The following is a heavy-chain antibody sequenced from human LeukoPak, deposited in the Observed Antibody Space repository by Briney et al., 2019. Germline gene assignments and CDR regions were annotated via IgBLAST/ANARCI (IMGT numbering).Heavy chain of an antibody. Sequence: GGSLRLSCAASGFTFSSYAMHWVRQAPGKGLEWVAVIWYDGSNKYYADSVKGRFTISRDNSKNTLYLQMNSLRAEDTAVYYCARDKAGDYFDYWGQGTLVTVSS. CDR1: GFTFSSYA. CDR3: ARDKAGDYFDY. CDR2: IWYDGSNK. D-gene: IGHD4-17*01. J-gene: IGHJ4*02. V-gene: IGHV3-33*08.